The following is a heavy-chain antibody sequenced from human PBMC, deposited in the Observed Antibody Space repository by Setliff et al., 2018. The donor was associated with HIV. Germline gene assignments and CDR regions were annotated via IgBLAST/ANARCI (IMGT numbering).Heavy chain of an antibody. Sequence: GASVKVSCKASGYTFTSYDISWVRQAPGQGLEWMGWISAYSGDTNYAQKVQGRVTLTTDTSTSTAYMELRRLRSDDTAVYYCARDAWVAMADGTDFWGQGTLVTVSS. V-gene: IGHV1-18*01. D-gene: IGHD6-19*01. CDR3: ARDAWVAMADGTDF. J-gene: IGHJ4*02. CDR2: ISAYSGDT. CDR1: GYTFTSYD.